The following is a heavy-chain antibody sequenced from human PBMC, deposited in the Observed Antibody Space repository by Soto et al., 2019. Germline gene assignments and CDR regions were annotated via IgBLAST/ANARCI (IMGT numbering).Heavy chain of an antibody. D-gene: IGHD6-13*01. V-gene: IGHV1-3*01. CDR2: INAGNGNT. Sequence: QVQLVQSGAEVKKPGASVKVSCKASGYTFTSYAMHWVRQAPGQRLEWMGWINAGNGNTKYSQKFQGRVTITRDTSASTAYMELSSLRSEDTAVYYCARGVAAAGTVFDYWGHGTLVTVSS. CDR3: ARGVAAAGTVFDY. J-gene: IGHJ4*01. CDR1: GYTFTSYA.